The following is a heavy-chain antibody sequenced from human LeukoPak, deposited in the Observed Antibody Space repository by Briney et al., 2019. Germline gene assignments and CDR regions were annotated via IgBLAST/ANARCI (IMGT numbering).Heavy chain of an antibody. J-gene: IGHJ4*02. CDR3: ASAAYYHDY. V-gene: IGHV3-23*01. CDR1: GFSFSSYA. D-gene: IGHD3-16*01. Sequence: GGSLRLSCTASGFSFSSYAMSWVHQAPGKGLEWVSIIGASNDPTYYPDSVEGRFTISRDNSKNTLYLQMHSLRAEDTAVYYCASAAYYHDYWGQGTLVTVSS. CDR2: IGASNDPT.